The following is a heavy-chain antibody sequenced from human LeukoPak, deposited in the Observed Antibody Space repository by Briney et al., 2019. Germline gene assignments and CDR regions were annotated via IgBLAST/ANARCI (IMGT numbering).Heavy chain of an antibody. J-gene: IGHJ4*02. D-gene: IGHD1-26*01. Sequence: GGSLRLSCAASGFTVSSNYMSWVRQAPGKGLEWVSVIYSGGSTYYADSAKGRFTISRDNSKNTLYLQMNSLRAEDTAVYYCARSLIKWELLHWGQGTLVTVSS. CDR2: IYSGGST. CDR1: GFTVSSNY. CDR3: ARSLIKWELLH. V-gene: IGHV3-66*02.